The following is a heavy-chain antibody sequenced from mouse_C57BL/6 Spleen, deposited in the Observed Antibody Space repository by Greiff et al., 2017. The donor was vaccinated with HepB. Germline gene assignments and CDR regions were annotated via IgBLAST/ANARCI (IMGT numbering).Heavy chain of an antibody. CDR3: TTGQLRLQTAY. CDR2: IDPENGDT. V-gene: IGHV14-4*01. D-gene: IGHD3-2*02. J-gene: IGHJ3*01. CDR1: GFNIKDDY. Sequence: EVQLQQSGAELVRPGASVKLSCTASGFNIKDDYMHWVKQRPEQGLEWIGWIDPENGDTEYASKFQGKATITADTSSNTAYLQLSSLTSEDTAVYYCTTGQLRLQTAYWGQGTLVTVSA.